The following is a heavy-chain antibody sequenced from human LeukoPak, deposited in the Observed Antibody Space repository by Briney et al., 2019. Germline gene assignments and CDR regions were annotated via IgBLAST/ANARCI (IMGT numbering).Heavy chain of an antibody. Sequence: GGSLRLSCAASGFTFSSYAMSWVRQAPGKGLEWVSAISGSGGSTYYADSVKGRFTISRDNSKNTLYLQMNSLRAEDTAVYYCAKDYDFWSGSTTDAFDIWGQGTVVTVSS. V-gene: IGHV3-23*01. D-gene: IGHD3-3*01. CDR1: GFTFSSYA. J-gene: IGHJ3*02. CDR2: ISGSGGST. CDR3: AKDYDFWSGSTTDAFDI.